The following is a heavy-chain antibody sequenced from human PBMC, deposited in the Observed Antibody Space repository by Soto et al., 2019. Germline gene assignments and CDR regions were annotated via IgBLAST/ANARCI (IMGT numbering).Heavy chain of an antibody. CDR3: ARNNYHDSSGYFDFDAFDI. Sequence: EVQLVESGGGLVKPGGSLRLSCAAVGFTFSSYSMNWVRQAPGKGLEWVSSISSSSTYIYYADSVKGRFTISRDNAKNSLYLQMNSLRAEDTAVFYCARNNYHDSSGYFDFDAFDIWGQGTMVTVSS. J-gene: IGHJ3*02. CDR1: GFTFSSYS. CDR2: ISSSSTYI. D-gene: IGHD3-22*01. V-gene: IGHV3-21*01.